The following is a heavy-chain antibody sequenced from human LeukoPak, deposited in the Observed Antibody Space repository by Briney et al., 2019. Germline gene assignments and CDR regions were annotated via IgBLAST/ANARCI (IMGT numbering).Heavy chain of an antibody. J-gene: IGHJ4*02. D-gene: IGHD3-3*01. CDR3: ARRAYDFWSGYPNYFDY. V-gene: IGHV3-23*01. CDR1: GFTFSSYW. Sequence: PPGGSLRLSCAASGFTFSSYWMSWVRQAPGKGLEWVSAISGSGGSTYYADSVKGRFTISRDNSKNTLYLQMNSLRSEDTAVYYCARRAYDFWSGYPNYFDYWGQGTLVTVSS. CDR2: ISGSGGST.